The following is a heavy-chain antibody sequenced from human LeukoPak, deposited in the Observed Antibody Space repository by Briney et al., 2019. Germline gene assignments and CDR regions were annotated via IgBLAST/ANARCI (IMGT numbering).Heavy chain of an antibody. D-gene: IGHD6-19*01. V-gene: IGHV1-3*03. Sequence: GASVKVSCKASGYTFTSYAMHWVRQAPGQRLEWMGWINAGNGNTKYSQEFQGRVTITRDTSASTAYMELSSLRSEDMAVYYCARAQLPYSSGWYGGLGWFDPWGQGTLVIASS. CDR3: ARAQLPYSSGWYGGLGWFDP. CDR2: INAGNGNT. CDR1: GYTFTSYA. J-gene: IGHJ5*02.